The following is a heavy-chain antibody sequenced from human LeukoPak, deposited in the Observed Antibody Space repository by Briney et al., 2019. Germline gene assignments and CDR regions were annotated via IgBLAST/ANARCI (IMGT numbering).Heavy chain of an antibody. CDR2: IYTSGST. J-gene: IGHJ6*02. Sequence: PSETLSLTCTVSGGSISSYYWSWIRQPAGKGLEWIGRIYTSGSTNYNPSLKSRVTMSVDMSKNQFSLKLSSVTAADTAVYYCARVGYCSSTSCYGAGYYGMDVWGQGTTVTVSS. CDR1: GGSISSYY. V-gene: IGHV4-4*07. D-gene: IGHD2-2*01. CDR3: ARVGYCSSTSCYGAGYYGMDV.